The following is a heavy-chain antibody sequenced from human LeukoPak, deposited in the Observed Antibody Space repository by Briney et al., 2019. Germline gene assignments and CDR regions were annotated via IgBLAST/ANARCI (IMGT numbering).Heavy chain of an antibody. V-gene: IGHV3-23*01. J-gene: IGHJ4*02. Sequence: GGSLRLSCVASGFTFSTHAMSWVRLAPGKGLEWVSAIGGSDGTTYYADSVKGRFTIFRDNSKDTLYLQMNSLRVEDTATYYCAKRDSSGSYPYYFDYWGQGTLVTVSS. CDR2: IGGSDGTT. CDR1: GFTFSTHA. CDR3: AKRDSSGSYPYYFDY. D-gene: IGHD3-22*01.